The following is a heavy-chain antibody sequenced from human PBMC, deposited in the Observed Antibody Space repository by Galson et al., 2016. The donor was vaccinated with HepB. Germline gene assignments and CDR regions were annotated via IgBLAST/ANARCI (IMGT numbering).Heavy chain of an antibody. V-gene: IGHV3-30*18. Sequence: SLRLSCAASGFRFSNYGMIWIRQAPGKGLQWVAAISYEGSRKYYADSVKGRFTISRDNSNNTLYLEMDCLRPEDTAIYYCAKGPLYNYVYLDYWGHGILVTVSS. J-gene: IGHJ4*01. CDR1: GFRFSNYG. CDR3: AKGPLYNYVYLDY. D-gene: IGHD3-16*01. CDR2: ISYEGSRK.